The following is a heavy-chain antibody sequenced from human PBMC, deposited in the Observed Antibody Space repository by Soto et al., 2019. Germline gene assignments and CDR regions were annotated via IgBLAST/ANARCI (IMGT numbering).Heavy chain of an antibody. D-gene: IGHD7-27*01. CDR2: ISYDGSNK. J-gene: IGHJ4*02. Sequence: GGSLRLSCAASGFTFNSYAMHWVRQAPGKGLEWVAVISYDGSNKYYADSVKGRFTISRDNSKNTLYLQMNSLRAEDTAVYYCARDWVRLDYWGQGTLVTVSS. CDR1: GFTFNSYA. V-gene: IGHV3-30-3*01. CDR3: ARDWVRLDY.